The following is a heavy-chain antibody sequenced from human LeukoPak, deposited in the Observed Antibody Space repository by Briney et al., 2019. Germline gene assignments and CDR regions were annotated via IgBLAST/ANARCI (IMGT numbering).Heavy chain of an antibody. D-gene: IGHD4-17*01. CDR2: ISGSGTGT. J-gene: IGHJ5*02. V-gene: IGHV3-23*01. CDR1: GFTFTTYG. Sequence: GGSLRLSCAASGFTFTTYGMSWVRQTPGKGLEWVSAISGSGTGTDYADSVKGRFTISRDDSKNTLYLQMNSLRAEDTAVYYCARNYGDYYNWFDPWGQGTLVTVSS. CDR3: ARNYGDYYNWFDP.